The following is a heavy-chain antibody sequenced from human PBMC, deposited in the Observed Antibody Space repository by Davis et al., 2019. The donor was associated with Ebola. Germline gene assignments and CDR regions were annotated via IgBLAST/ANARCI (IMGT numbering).Heavy chain of an antibody. J-gene: IGHJ4*02. CDR2: ISSSSSYI. CDR3: AKAGGHIVVVIAIGALDY. D-gene: IGHD2-21*01. CDR1: GFTFSSYW. V-gene: IGHV3-21*04. Sequence: GESLKIPCAASGFTFSSYWMNWVRQAPGKGLEWVSSISSSSSYIYYADSVKGRFTISRDNAKNSLYLQMNSLRAEDTAVYYCAKAGGHIVVVIAIGALDYWGQGTLVTVSS.